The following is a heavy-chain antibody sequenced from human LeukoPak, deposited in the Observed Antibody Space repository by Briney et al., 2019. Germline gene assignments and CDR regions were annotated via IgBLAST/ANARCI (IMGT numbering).Heavy chain of an antibody. D-gene: IGHD6-19*01. CDR2: ISTFNGNT. Sequence: ASVKVSCKASAYTFSSYGISWVRQAPGQGLEWMGWISTFNGNTDYAQKLQGRVTMTTDTSTSTAYMELRSLRSDDTAVYYCASGELDSGGWWYYFDYWGQGTLLTVSS. J-gene: IGHJ4*02. V-gene: IGHV1-18*01. CDR3: ASGELDSGGWWYYFDY. CDR1: AYTFSSYG.